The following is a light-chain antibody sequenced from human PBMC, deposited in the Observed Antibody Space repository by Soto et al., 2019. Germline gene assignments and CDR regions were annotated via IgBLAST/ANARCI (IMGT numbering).Light chain of an antibody. CDR3: QQYANSPRT. Sequence: EIVLTQSPDTLSLSPGEGGTLSCRASQSVNNNYFAWYQQKPGQTPRLLIYDASTRATGIPDRFSGSGSGTDFTLTISRLEPEDFAVYFCQQYANSPRTFGPGTKVGIK. CDR2: DAS. V-gene: IGKV3-20*01. J-gene: IGKJ3*01. CDR1: QSVNNNY.